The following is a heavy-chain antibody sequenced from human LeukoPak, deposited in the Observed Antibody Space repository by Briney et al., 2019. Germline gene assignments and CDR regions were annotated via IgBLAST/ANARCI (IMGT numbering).Heavy chain of an antibody. V-gene: IGHV4-59*01. CDR1: GGSISDYF. J-gene: IGHJ4*02. Sequence: PSETLSLTCTVSGGSISDYFWSWIRQPPGKGLEWIAYTSDTGGTDYNPSLKSRVTISVDTSKNQFSLKLSSVTAADTAVYYCARGADSSGYYSIFYFDYWGQGTLVTVSS. D-gene: IGHD3-22*01. CDR3: ARGADSSGYYSIFYFDY. CDR2: TSDTGGT.